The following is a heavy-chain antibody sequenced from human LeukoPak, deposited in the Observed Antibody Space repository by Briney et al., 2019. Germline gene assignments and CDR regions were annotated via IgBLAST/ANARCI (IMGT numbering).Heavy chain of an antibody. CDR3: ARVDGYCSGGSCYYFDY. J-gene: IGHJ4*02. CDR2: IYHSGST. Sequence: SETLSLTCAVSGGSISSSNWWSWVRQPPGKGLEWIGEIYHSGSTNYNPSLESRVTTSVDKSKNQFSLKLSSVTAADTAVYYCARVDGYCSGGSCYYFDYWGLGTLVTVSS. V-gene: IGHV4-4*02. CDR1: GGSISSSNW. D-gene: IGHD2-15*01.